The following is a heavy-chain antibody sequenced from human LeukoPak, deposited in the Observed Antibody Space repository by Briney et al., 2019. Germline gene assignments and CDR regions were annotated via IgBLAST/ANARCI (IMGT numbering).Heavy chain of an antibody. CDR1: NHSISSGYY. CDR2: IYHSGSP. J-gene: IGHJ4*02. Sequence: SETLSLTCTVSNHSISSGYYWGWIRQPPGKGLEWIGSIYHSGSPYYNPSLESRVTLSVDTSKNEFSLRLSFVTAADTAVYYCARERGDNYESSGYRDYWGQGTLVTVSS. D-gene: IGHD3-22*01. V-gene: IGHV4-38-2*02. CDR3: ARERGDNYESSGYRDY.